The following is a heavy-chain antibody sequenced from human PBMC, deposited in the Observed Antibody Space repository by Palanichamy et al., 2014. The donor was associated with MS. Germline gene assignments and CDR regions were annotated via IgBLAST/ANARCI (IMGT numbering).Heavy chain of an antibody. J-gene: IGHJ4*02. D-gene: IGHD3-3*01. CDR1: GFTFNDCG. V-gene: IGHV3-30*18. CDR2: TSYDGSNK. CDR3: AKAPGIRFLERHFDF. Sequence: QVQLLESGGGVVQPGRSLRLSCVASGFTFNDCGMHWVRHVPGKGLKWPAATSYDGSNKYYGDSGKGRFTISRDNSKNTLYLQMNSLGPEDTAVYYCAKAPGIRFLERHFDFWGQGTRVTVSS.